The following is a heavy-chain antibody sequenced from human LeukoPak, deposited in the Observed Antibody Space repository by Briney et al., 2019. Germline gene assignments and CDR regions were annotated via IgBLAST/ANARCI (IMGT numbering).Heavy chain of an antibody. CDR3: ARDPCSDGSCQRTGWFDP. Sequence: PGGSLRLSCAASGFTFSSYGMHWVRQAPGKGLEWVAVIWYDGSNKYYADSVKGRFTISRDNSKNTLYLQMNSLRAEDTAVYYCARDPCSDGSCQRTGWFDPWGQGTLVTVSS. J-gene: IGHJ5*02. CDR1: GFTFSSYG. V-gene: IGHV3-33*01. CDR2: IWYDGSNK. D-gene: IGHD2-15*01.